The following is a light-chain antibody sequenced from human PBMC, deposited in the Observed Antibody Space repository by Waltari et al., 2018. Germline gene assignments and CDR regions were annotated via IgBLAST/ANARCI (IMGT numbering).Light chain of an antibody. CDR3: QSYDTSLRVV. Sequence: QSVLTQPPSVSGAPGQRVIISCTGSGSTIGAGYDVHWYQQLPRAAPKLLIYGSTSRPLGVPDRFFGSTSGTSASLAITGLQAEDEADYYCQSYDTSLRVVFGGGTKLTVL. J-gene: IGLJ2*01. CDR1: GSTIGAGYD. V-gene: IGLV1-40*01. CDR2: GST.